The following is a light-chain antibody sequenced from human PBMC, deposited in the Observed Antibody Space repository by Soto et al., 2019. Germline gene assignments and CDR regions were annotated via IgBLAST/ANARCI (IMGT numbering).Light chain of an antibody. Sequence: DIQMTQSPSTLSASLGDSVTITCRVCQSINRWLAWYQQKPGKAPKLLIFDASNLESEVPSRFSGSGSGTEFTLTISNLQPDDFATYYCQQYNSYPWTFRQGPKVDIK. CDR2: DAS. CDR1: QSINRW. CDR3: QQYNSYPWT. J-gene: IGKJ1*01. V-gene: IGKV1-5*01.